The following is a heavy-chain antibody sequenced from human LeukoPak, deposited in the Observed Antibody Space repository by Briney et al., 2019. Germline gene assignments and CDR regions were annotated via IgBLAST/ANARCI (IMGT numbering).Heavy chain of an antibody. CDR2: IYYTGST. CDR3: ARVESRFDY. V-gene: IGHV4-30-4*07. D-gene: IGHD5-24*01. Sequence: PSETLSLTCAVSGGSISRSGYSWSWIRQPPGKGLEWIGYIYYTGSTYYNPSLKSRLTISLDTSKNQFSLKLSSVTAVDTAVYYCARVESRFDYWGQGTLVTVSS. CDR1: GGSISRSGYS. J-gene: IGHJ4*02.